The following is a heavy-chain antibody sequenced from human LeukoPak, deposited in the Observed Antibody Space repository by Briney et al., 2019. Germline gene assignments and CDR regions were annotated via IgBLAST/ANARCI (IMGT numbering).Heavy chain of an antibody. J-gene: IGHJ4*02. CDR2: IYHSGST. CDR3: AREAYYDFWSGYYIGPLFVFDY. CDR1: GYSISSGYY. D-gene: IGHD3-3*01. V-gene: IGHV4-38-2*02. Sequence: SETLSLTCTVSGYSISSGYYWGWIRQPPGKGLEWIGSIYHSGSTYYNPSLKSRVTISVDTSKNQFSLKLSSVTAADTAVYYSAREAYYDFWSGYYIGPLFVFDYWGQGTLVTVSS.